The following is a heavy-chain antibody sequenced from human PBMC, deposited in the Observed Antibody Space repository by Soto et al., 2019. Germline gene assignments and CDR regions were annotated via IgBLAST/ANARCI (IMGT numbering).Heavy chain of an antibody. CDR1: GFSLSTSGVG. D-gene: IGHD3-10*01. J-gene: IGHJ6*02. CDR2: IYWNDDK. CDR3: AQSRYGSGSYLALYYYYGMDV. V-gene: IGHV2-5*01. Sequence: GSGPRLVNPTQTLTLTCTFSGFSLSTSGVGVGWIRQPPGKALEWLALIYWNDDKRYSPSLKSRLTITKDTSKNQVVLTMTNMDPVDTATYYCAQSRYGSGSYLALYYYYGMDVWGQGTTVTVSS.